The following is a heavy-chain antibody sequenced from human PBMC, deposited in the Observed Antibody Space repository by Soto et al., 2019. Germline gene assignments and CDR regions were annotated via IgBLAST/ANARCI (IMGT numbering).Heavy chain of an antibody. D-gene: IGHD3-3*01. CDR3: PRAISLIMPATAY. V-gene: IGHV1-18*04. J-gene: IGHJ4*02. CDR1: GYTCSKYA. CDR2: ISRYNANA. Sequence: APLKGSRKSSGYTCSKYAISWVHQAPGQGLEWMGWISRYNANANYTEKKQLRVAMTTDTSTTTAYMELRSLTTDDTSIYYCPRAISLIMPATAYWGQGALVTVSS.